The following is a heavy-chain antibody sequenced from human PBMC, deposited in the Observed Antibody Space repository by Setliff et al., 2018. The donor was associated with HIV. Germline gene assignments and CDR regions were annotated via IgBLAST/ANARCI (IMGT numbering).Heavy chain of an antibody. V-gene: IGHV4-61*02. J-gene: IGHJ4*02. Sequence: ASETLSLTCTVSGGSISSGSYFWNWIRQPAGKGLEWIGRIYSSGITNYNPSLKSRLTISLDTSKNQFSLQVTSVTAADTAVYYCARDPYCPNTCYEDFTFDSWGQGTLVTVSS. CDR2: IYSSGIT. CDR1: GGSISSGSYF. D-gene: IGHD2-8*01. CDR3: ARDPYCPNTCYEDFTFDS.